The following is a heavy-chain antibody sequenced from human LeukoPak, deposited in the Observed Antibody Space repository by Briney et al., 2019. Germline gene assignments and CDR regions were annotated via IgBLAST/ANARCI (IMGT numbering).Heavy chain of an antibody. CDR2: ISSSGSTI. D-gene: IGHD1-26*01. V-gene: IGHV3-11*01. J-gene: IGHJ4*02. CDR3: AKERVGATTSLRFDY. Sequence: GGSLRLSCAASGFTFSDYYMSWIRQAPGKGLEWVSYISSSGSTIYYADSVKGRFTISRDNAKNSLFLQMNSLRAEDTASYYCAKERVGATTSLRFDYWGQGTLVTVSS. CDR1: GFTFSDYY.